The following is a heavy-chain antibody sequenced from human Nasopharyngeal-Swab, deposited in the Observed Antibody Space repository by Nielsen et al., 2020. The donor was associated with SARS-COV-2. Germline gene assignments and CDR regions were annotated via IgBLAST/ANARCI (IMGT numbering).Heavy chain of an antibody. J-gene: IGHJ6*02. Sequence: SVKVSCKASGGTFSSYAISWVRQAPGQGLEWMGGIIPIFGTANYAQKFQGRVTITADESTSTAYMELSSLGSEDTAVYYCARDYGPDDFWSGSGMDVWGQGTTVTVSS. CDR3: ARDYGPDDFWSGSGMDV. V-gene: IGHV1-69*13. CDR1: GGTFSSYA. D-gene: IGHD3-3*01. CDR2: IIPIFGTA.